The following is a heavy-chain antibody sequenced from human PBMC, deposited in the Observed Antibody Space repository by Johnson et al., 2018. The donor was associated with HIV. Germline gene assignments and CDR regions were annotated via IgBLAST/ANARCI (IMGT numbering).Heavy chain of an antibody. D-gene: IGHD3-10*01. CDR1: GFTVSSNY. Sequence: VQLVESGGGLVQPGGSLRLSCAASGFTVSSNYMSWVRQAPGKGLEWVSIIYSGGSTYYADSVKGRFTFSRDNSKNTLYLQMNSLRAEDTAVYYCVGSPDDAFDIWGQGTMVTVSS. V-gene: IGHV3-53*01. CDR2: IYSGGST. CDR3: VGSPDDAFDI. J-gene: IGHJ3*02.